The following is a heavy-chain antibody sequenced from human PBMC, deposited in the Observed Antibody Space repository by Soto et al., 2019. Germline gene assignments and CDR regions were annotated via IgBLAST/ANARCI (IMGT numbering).Heavy chain of an antibody. D-gene: IGHD4-17*01. V-gene: IGHV3-33*01. J-gene: IGHJ4*02. CDR1: GFTFSSYG. Sequence: QVQLVESGGGVVQPGRSLRLSCAASGFTFSSYGMHWVRQAPGKGLEWVAVIWYDGSNKYYEDSVKGRFTISRDNSKNTLYLQMNSLRAEDTAVYYCARDVDYGDYVGSYWGQGTLVTVSS. CDR3: ARDVDYGDYVGSY. CDR2: IWYDGSNK.